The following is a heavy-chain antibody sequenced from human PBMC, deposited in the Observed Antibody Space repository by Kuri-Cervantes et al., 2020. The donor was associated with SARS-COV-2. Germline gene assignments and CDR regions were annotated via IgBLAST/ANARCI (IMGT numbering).Heavy chain of an antibody. CDR3: ARDRVPDKYDSSGYYVY. CDR2: ISYDGSNK. V-gene: IGHV3-30-3*01. D-gene: IGHD3-22*01. CDR1: GFSFSSYA. J-gene: IGHJ4*02. Sequence: GESLKISCAATGFSFSSYAMHWVRQAPGKGLEWVAVISYDGSNKYYADSVKGRFTISRDNSKNTQYLQMNSLRAEDTAVYYCARDRVPDKYDSSGYYVYWGQGTLVTVSS.